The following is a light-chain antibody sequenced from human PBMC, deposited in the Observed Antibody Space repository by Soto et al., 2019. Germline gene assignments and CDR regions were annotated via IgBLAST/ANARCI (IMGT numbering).Light chain of an antibody. CDR2: EVS. J-gene: IGLJ1*01. CDR3: SSYSISTAYL. CDR1: SSDVGCYHY. V-gene: IGLV2-14*01. Sequence: QSALTQPASVSGSPGQSITISCTGTSSDVGCYHYVSWYQLLPGKAPKLILFEVSIRPSGVSYRFSGSKSGNTASLTISGLQAEDEADYFCSSYSISTAYLFGTGTKVTVL.